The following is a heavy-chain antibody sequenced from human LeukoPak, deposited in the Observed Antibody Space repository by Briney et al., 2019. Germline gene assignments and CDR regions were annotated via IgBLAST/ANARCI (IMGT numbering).Heavy chain of an antibody. CDR2: INHSGST. CDR3: ARGPITMVRGVSLLAENYGMDV. CDR1: GGSFSGYY. D-gene: IGHD3-10*01. V-gene: IGHV4-34*01. J-gene: IGHJ6*04. Sequence: ETSETLSLTCAVYGGSFSGYYWSWIRQPPGKGLEWIGEINHSGSTNYNPSLKSRVTISVDTSKNQFSLKLSSVTTADTAVYYCARGPITMVRGVSLLAENYGMDVWGKGTTVTVSS.